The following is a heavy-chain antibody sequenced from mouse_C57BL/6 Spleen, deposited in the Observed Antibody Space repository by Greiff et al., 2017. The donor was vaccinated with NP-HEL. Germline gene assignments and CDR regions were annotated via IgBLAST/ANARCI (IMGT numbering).Heavy chain of an antibody. V-gene: IGHV1-39*01. D-gene: IGHD2-3*01. CDR3: AIYDGYYHYYAMDY. J-gene: IGHJ4*01. Sequence: EVKLVESGPELVKPGASVKISCKASGYSFTDYNMNWVKQSNGKSLEWIGVINPNYGTTSYNQKFKGKATLTVDQSSSTAYMQLNSLTSEDSAVYYCAIYDGYYHYYAMDYWGQGTSVTVSS. CDR2: INPNYGTT. CDR1: GYSFTDYN.